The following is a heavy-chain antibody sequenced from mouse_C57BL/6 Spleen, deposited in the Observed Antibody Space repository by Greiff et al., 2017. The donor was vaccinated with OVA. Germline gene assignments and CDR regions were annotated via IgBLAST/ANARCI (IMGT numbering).Heavy chain of an antibody. CDR2: INTGSGGT. CDR3: SREDWYYGSSYCYFDY. J-gene: IGHJ2*01. CDR1: GYAFTNYL. V-gene: IGHV1-54*01. D-gene: IGHD1-1*01. Sequence: QVQLQQSGAELVRPGTSVKVSCKASGYAFTNYLIEWVKQRPGQGLAWIGVINTGSGGTNYNEKFKGKATLTADKASSTAYMQLSCLTSEDSAVYFCSREDWYYGSSYCYFDYWGQGTTLTVSS.